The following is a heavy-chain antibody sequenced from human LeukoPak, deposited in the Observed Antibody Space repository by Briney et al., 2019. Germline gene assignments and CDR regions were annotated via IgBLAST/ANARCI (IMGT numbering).Heavy chain of an antibody. D-gene: IGHD4-11*01. CDR1: GFTFSSYA. V-gene: IGHV3-23*01. J-gene: IGHJ4*02. CDR2: ISGSDSST. Sequence: GGSLRLSCAASGFTFSSYAMSWVRQAPGKGLEWVSSISGSDSSTYYADSVKGRFTISRDNSKDTLYLQMNSLRAEDTAVYYCAKTLFGYSDYQKAYYFDYWGRGTLVTVSS. CDR3: AKTLFGYSDYQKAYYFDY.